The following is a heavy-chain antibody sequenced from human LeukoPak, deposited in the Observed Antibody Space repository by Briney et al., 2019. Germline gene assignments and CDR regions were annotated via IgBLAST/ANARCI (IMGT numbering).Heavy chain of an antibody. J-gene: IGHJ6*02. CDR2: IYHSGST. CDR3: ARVGVAAAGTGYYYYGMDV. Sequence: PSGTLSLTCAVSGGSISSSNWWSWVRQPPGKGLQWIGEIYHSGSTNYNPSLKSRVTISVDKSKNQFSLKLSSVTAADTAVYYCARVGVAAAGTGYYYYGMDVWGQGTTVTVSS. CDR1: GGSISSSNW. D-gene: IGHD6-13*01. V-gene: IGHV4-4*02.